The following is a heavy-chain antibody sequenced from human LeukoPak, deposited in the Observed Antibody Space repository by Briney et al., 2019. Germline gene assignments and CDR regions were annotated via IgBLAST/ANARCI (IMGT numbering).Heavy chain of an antibody. D-gene: IGHD3-10*01. CDR3: ARDRFRGYYGSGMDY. CDR1: GFTFSSYA. V-gene: IGHV3-23*01. Sequence: GGSLRLSCAASGFTFSSYAMSWVRQAPGKGLEWVSDINGSGGSTYYADSVKGRFTISRDNLKNTLYLQMNSLRAEDTAVYYCARDRFRGYYGSGMDYWGQGTLVTVSS. CDR2: INGSGGST. J-gene: IGHJ4*02.